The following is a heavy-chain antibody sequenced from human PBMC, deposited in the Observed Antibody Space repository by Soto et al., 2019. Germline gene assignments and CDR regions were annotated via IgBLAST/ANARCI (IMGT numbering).Heavy chain of an antibody. CDR2: ISSSSSYI. J-gene: IGHJ5*02. V-gene: IGHV3-21*01. Sequence: GASLRLSCAASGFTFSSYSMNWVRQAPGKGLEWVSSISSSSSYIYYADSVKGRFTISRDNAKNSLYLQMNSLRAEDTAVYYCARDVGYYYGSETINWFDPWGQGTLVTVSS. CDR3: ARDVGYYYGSETINWFDP. D-gene: IGHD3-10*01. CDR1: GFTFSSYS.